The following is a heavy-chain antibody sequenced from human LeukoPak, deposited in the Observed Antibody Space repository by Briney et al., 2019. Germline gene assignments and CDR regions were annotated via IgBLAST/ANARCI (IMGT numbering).Heavy chain of an antibody. D-gene: IGHD5-18*01. V-gene: IGHV4-34*01. CDR3: ARYGDTAMGPIDY. CDR2: INHSGST. J-gene: IGHJ4*02. CDR1: GGCFSGYY. Sequence: SETLSLTCAVYGGCFSGYYWSWIRQPPGKGLEWIGEINHSGSTNYNPSLKSRVTISVDTSKNQFSLKLSSVTAADTAVYYYARYGDTAMGPIDYWGQGTLVTVSS.